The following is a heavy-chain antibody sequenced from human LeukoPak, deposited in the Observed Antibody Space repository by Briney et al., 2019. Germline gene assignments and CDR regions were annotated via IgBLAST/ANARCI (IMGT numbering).Heavy chain of an antibody. V-gene: IGHV3-66*01. CDR3: ATAIAVAGDFDY. J-gene: IGHJ4*02. CDR1: GFTVSTNY. CDR2: IYSGGST. D-gene: IGHD6-19*01. Sequence: GGSLRLSCAASGFTVSTNYMSWVRQAPGKGLEWVSVIYSGGSTYYADSVKGRFTISRDNARNTLYLQMNSLRAEDTAVYYCATAIAVAGDFDYWGQGTPVTVSS.